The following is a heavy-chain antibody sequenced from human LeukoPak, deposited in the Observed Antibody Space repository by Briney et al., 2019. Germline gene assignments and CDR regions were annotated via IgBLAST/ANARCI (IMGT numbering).Heavy chain of an antibody. J-gene: IGHJ4*02. CDR3: ARENSGSYREFDY. CDR2: IYTSGST. V-gene: IGHV4-4*07. Sequence: PSETLSLTCTVSGGSISSYYWSWIRQPAGKGLEWIGRIYTSGSTNYNASLKSRGSMSVDTSKNQFSLKLSSVPAEDTAVFYCARENSGSYREFDYWGQGTLVTVSS. D-gene: IGHD1-26*01. CDR1: GGSISSYY.